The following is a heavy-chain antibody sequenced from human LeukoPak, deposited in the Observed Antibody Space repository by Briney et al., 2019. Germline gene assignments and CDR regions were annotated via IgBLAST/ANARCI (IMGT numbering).Heavy chain of an antibody. V-gene: IGHV3-21*01. CDR2: ITSTSSHI. CDR3: ARARLGYYDEYFDP. D-gene: IGHD3-16*01. J-gene: IGHJ5*02. CDR1: GFTFSDYS. Sequence: GGSLRLSCATSGFTFSDYSMTWVCQAPGKGLEWVSSITSTSSHINYADSVRGRFTISRDNAKNALFLQMTSLTDEDTALYYCARARLGYYDEYFDPWGQGTQVTVSS.